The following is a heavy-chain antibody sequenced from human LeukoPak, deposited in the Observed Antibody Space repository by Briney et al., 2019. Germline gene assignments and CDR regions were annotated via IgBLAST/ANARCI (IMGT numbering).Heavy chain of an antibody. J-gene: IGHJ3*02. D-gene: IGHD3-3*01. CDR1: GFTFSSYA. V-gene: IGHV3-23*01. CDR2: ISGSGGST. Sequence: PGGSLRPSCAASGFTFSSYAMSWVRQAPGKGLEWVSAISGSGGSTYYADSVKGRFTISRDNSKNTLYLQMNSLRAEDTAVYYCAKALDYDFWAFDIWGQGTMVTVSS. CDR3: AKALDYDFWAFDI.